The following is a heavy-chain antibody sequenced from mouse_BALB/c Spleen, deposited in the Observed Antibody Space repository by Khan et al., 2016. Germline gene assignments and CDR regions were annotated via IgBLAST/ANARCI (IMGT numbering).Heavy chain of an antibody. Sequence: EVKLLESGGGLVQPGGSLKLSCAATGFDFSRYWMSWVRQAPGKGLEWIGEINPDSSMKKCTPSLKDKFIISRDNAKNTLYLQMSKVRSEDTALXYCARPVYYDAMDYWGQGTSVTVSS. D-gene: IGHD2-1*01. J-gene: IGHJ4*01. V-gene: IGHV4-1*02. CDR2: INPDSSMK. CDR1: GFDFSRYW. CDR3: ARPVYYDAMDY.